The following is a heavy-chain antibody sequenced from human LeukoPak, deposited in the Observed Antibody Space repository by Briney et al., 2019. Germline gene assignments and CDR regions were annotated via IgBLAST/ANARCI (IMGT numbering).Heavy chain of an antibody. D-gene: IGHD2-8*01. CDR1: GFTFSSYG. CDR2: IWYDGSNK. J-gene: IGHJ6*04. CDR3: ANNEDGADLDV. Sequence: GGSLRLSCAASGFTFSSYGMHWVRQAPGKGLEWVAVIWYDGSNKYYADSVKGRFTISRDNSKNTLYLQMNSLRAEDTAVYYCANNEDGADLDVWGKGTTVTVSS. V-gene: IGHV3-33*06.